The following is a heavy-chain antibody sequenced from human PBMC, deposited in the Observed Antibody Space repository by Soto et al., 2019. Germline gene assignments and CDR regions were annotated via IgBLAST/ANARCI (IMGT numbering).Heavy chain of an antibody. CDR3: SRFGTYYDSSGYLY. CDR1: GFTFGSHW. V-gene: IGHV3-74*01. J-gene: IGHJ4*02. D-gene: IGHD3-22*01. CDR2: INTDGRTT. Sequence: LRLSCAASGFTFGSHWMHWVRQAPGKGLMWVSRINTDGRTTNYADSVKGRFIISRDNARNTVYLQMNSLRADDTAVYYCSRFGTYYDSSGYLYWGQRTLVTVSS.